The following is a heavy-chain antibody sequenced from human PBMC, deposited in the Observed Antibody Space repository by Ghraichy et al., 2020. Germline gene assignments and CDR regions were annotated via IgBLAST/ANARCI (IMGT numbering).Heavy chain of an antibody. Sequence: ASVKVSCKASGYTFTSYYMHWVRQAPGQGLEWMGIINPSGGSTSYAQKFQGRVTMTRDTSTSTVYMELSSLRSEDTAVYYCARDNTIFGVVHYGMDVWGQGTTVTVSS. CDR1: GYTFTSYY. J-gene: IGHJ6*02. V-gene: IGHV1-46*01. CDR3: ARDNTIFGVVHYGMDV. D-gene: IGHD3-3*01. CDR2: INPSGGST.